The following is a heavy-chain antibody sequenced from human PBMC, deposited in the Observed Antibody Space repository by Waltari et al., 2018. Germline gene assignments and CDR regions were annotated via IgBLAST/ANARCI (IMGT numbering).Heavy chain of an antibody. V-gene: IGHV3-9*01. J-gene: IGHJ6*02. Sequence: EVQLVESGGGLVQPGRSLRLSCAASGFTFDDYAMHWVRQAPGKGLEWVSGISWNSGSIGDADSVKGRFTISRDNAKNSLYLQMNSLRAEDTALYYCAKGDSSGYYYYYYGMDVWGQGTTVTVSS. CDR2: ISWNSGSI. CDR3: AKGDSSGYYYYYYGMDV. D-gene: IGHD3-22*01. CDR1: GFTFDDYA.